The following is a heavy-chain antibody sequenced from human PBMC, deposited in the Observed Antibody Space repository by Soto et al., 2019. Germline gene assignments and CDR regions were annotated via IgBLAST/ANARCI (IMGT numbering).Heavy chain of an antibody. Sequence: GGSLRLSCAASGFTFSSYWMSWVRQAPGKGLEWVADIKQDGSEKYYVDSVKGQFTISRDNAKNSLYLQMNSLRAEDATVYYCAREKENDYGGNLDYWGQGTLVTVSS. V-gene: IGHV3-7*01. D-gene: IGHD4-17*01. CDR2: IKQDGSEK. J-gene: IGHJ4*02. CDR3: AREKENDYGGNLDY. CDR1: GFTFSSYW.